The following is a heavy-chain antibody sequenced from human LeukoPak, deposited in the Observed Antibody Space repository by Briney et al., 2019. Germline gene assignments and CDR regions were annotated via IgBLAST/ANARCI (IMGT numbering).Heavy chain of an antibody. D-gene: IGHD3-10*01. V-gene: IGHV3-74*01. Sequence: GGSLRLSCTVSGFTFSDVWMHWVRRAPGKGLVWVSRIRGDGDDTNYADSVKGRFTISRDNAQNTLYLQMNSLRAEDTAVYYCASDRVLGSGSLDNWGQGTLVTGSS. J-gene: IGHJ4*02. CDR2: IRGDGDDT. CDR1: GFTFSDVW. CDR3: ASDRVLGSGSLDN.